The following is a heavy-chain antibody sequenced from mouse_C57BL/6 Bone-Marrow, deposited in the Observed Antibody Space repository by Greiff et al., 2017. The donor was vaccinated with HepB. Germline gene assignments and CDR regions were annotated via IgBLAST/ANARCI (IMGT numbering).Heavy chain of an antibody. J-gene: IGHJ1*03. CDR2: IDPENGDT. CDR1: GFNIKDDY. Sequence: EVQLQQSGAELVRPGASVKLSCTASGFNIKDDYMHWVKQRPEQGLEWIGWIDPENGDTEYASKFQGKATITADTSSNTAYLQLSSLTSEDTAVDYCTTDTTVYWYFDVWGTGTTVTVSS. V-gene: IGHV14-4*01. CDR3: TTDTTVYWYFDV. D-gene: IGHD1-1*01.